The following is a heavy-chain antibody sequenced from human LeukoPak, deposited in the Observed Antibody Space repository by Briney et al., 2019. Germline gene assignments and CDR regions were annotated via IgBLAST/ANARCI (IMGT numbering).Heavy chain of an antibody. V-gene: IGHV1-2*04. CDR1: GYTFTGYY. CDR3: VRGDRAAADY. CDR2: INPNSGGT. Sequence: ASVKVSCKASGYTFTGYYMHWVRQAPGQGLEWMGWINPNSGGTDYAQKFQGWVTMTRDTSISTACMELSRLRSDDTAVYYCVRGDRAAADYWGQGTLVTVSS. J-gene: IGHJ4*02. D-gene: IGHD6-13*01.